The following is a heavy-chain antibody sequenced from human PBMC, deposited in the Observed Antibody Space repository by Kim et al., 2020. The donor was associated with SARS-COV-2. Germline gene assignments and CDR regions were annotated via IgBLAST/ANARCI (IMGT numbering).Heavy chain of an antibody. CDR3: ASILGYCSGGSCYPHPPWYFDL. J-gene: IGHJ2*01. CDR2: IYYSGST. CDR1: GGSVSSGSYY. V-gene: IGHV4-61*01. Sequence: SETLSLTCTVSGGSVSSGSYYWSWIRQPPGKGLEWIGYIYYSGSTNYNPSLKSRVTISVDTSKNQFSLKLSSVTAADTAVYYCASILGYCSGGSCYPHPPWYFDLWGRGTLVTVSS. D-gene: IGHD2-15*01.